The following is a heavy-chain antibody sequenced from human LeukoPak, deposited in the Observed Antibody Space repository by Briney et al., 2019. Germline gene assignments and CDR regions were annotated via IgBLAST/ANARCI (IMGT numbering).Heavy chain of an antibody. CDR3: AREPSGNYFDY. J-gene: IGHJ4*02. D-gene: IGHD3-10*01. CDR1: GYTFTGYY. CDR2: IDPNSGGT. V-gene: IGHV1-2*02. Sequence: VDSVKVSCKASGYTFTGYYMHWVRQAPGQGLEWMGWIDPNSGGTNYAQKFQGRVTMTRDTSISTAYMELSRLRSDDTAVYYCAREPSGNYFDYWGQGTLVTVSS.